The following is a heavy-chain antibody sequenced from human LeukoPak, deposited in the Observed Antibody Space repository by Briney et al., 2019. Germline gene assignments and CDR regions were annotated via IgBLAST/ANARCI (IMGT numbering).Heavy chain of an antibody. V-gene: IGHV1-69*01. CDR3: ARPRGYCSSTSCYFRD. Sequence: ASVKGSCKASGGTFSSYAISWVRQAPGQGLEWMGGIIPIFGTANYAQKFQGRVTITADESTSTAYMELSSLRSEDTAVYYCARPRGYCSSTSCYFRDWGQGTLVTVSS. CDR2: IIPIFGTA. J-gene: IGHJ4*02. CDR1: GGTFSSYA. D-gene: IGHD2-2*01.